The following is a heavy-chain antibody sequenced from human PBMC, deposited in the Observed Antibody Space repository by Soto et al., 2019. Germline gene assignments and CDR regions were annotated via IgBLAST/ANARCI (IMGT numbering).Heavy chain of an antibody. CDR2: ISAYNGNT. CDR1: GYTFTSYG. D-gene: IGHD2-21*02. Sequence: ASVKVSCKASGYTFTSYGISWVRQSPGQGLEWMGWISAYNGNTNYAQKLQGRVTMTTDPSTSTAYMELRSLRSDDTAVYYCARDRGVVTAHYFDYWGQGTLVTVSS. V-gene: IGHV1-18*01. J-gene: IGHJ4*02. CDR3: ARDRGVVTAHYFDY.